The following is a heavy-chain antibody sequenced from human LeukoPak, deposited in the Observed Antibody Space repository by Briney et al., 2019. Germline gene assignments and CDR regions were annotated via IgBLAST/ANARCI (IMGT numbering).Heavy chain of an antibody. CDR1: GYSFTSYW. J-gene: IGHJ4*02. CDR3: ARHESNGDIASAFDY. CDR2: IYPGDSDT. D-gene: IGHD5-24*01. V-gene: IGHV5-51*01. Sequence: GESLKISCKGSGYSFTSYWIAWVRQMPGKGLEWLGIIYPGDSDTRYSPSFQGHVTISADKSISTAYLHWSSLKASDTAMYYCARHESNGDIASAFDYWGQGTLVTVSS.